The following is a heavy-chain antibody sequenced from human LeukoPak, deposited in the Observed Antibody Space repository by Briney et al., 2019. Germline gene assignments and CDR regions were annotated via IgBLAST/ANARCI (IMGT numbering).Heavy chain of an antibody. CDR3: ARTTPEYYFDY. V-gene: IGHV4-30-2*01. CDR1: GGSISSGGYS. D-gene: IGHD3-16*01. CDR2: IYHSGST. Sequence: SQTLSLTCAVSGGSISSGGYSWSWIRQPPGKGLEWIGYIYHSGSTYYNPSLKSRVTISVDRSKNQFSLKLSSVTAADTAVYYCARTTPEYYFDYWGQGTLVTVSS. J-gene: IGHJ4*02.